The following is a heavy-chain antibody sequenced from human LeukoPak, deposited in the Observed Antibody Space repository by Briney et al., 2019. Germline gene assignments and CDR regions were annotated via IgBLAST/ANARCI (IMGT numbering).Heavy chain of an antibody. CDR1: GFTFDDYA. CDR2: ISWNSGSI. Sequence: PGGSLRLSCAASGFTFDDYAMHWVRQAPGKGLEWVSCISWNSGSIGYADSVKGRFAISRDNAKNSLYLQMNSLRAEDTALYYCAKDSRYYYGSGSYFDYWGQGTLVTVSS. CDR3: AKDSRYYYGSGSYFDY. V-gene: IGHV3-9*01. D-gene: IGHD3-10*01. J-gene: IGHJ4*02.